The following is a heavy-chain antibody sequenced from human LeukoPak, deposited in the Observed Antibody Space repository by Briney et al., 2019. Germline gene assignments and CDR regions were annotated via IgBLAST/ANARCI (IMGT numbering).Heavy chain of an antibody. J-gene: IGHJ4*02. D-gene: IGHD5-18*01. Sequence: GGSLRLSWAASGXTFSSYGMHWVRQAPGKGLELVAVISFDGSNKYYADSVKGRFTISRDNSKNTLYLQMNSLRAEDTAVYYCAKSEPVQLWLLDYWGQGSLVTVSS. CDR1: GXTFSSYG. CDR3: AKSEPVQLWLLDY. V-gene: IGHV3-30*18. CDR2: ISFDGSNK.